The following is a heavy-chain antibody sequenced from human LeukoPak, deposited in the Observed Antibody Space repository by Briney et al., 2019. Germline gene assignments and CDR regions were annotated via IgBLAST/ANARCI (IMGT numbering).Heavy chain of an antibody. CDR3: ARGKPLGYCSGGSCHDLFDY. CDR2: IYTSGST. V-gene: IGHV4-4*07. D-gene: IGHD2-15*01. Sequence: PSETLSLTCTVSGGSISSYYWSWIRQPAGKGLEWIGRIYTSGSTNYNPSLKSRVTMSVDTSKNQFSLKLSSVTAADTAVYYCARGKPLGYCSGGSCHDLFDYWGQGTLVTVSS. J-gene: IGHJ4*02. CDR1: GGSISSYY.